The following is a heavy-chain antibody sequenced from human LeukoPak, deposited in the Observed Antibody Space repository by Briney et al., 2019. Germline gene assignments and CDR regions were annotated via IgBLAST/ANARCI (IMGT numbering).Heavy chain of an antibody. CDR2: INHSGST. Sequence: SETLSLTCAVYGGSFSGYYWSWIRQPPGKGLEWIGEINHSGSTNYNPSLKSRVTISVDTSKNQFSLKLSSVTAADTAAYYCARDRPYDILTGYDAFDIWGQGTMVTVSS. V-gene: IGHV4-34*01. J-gene: IGHJ3*02. CDR3: ARDRPYDILTGYDAFDI. D-gene: IGHD3-9*01. CDR1: GGSFSGYY.